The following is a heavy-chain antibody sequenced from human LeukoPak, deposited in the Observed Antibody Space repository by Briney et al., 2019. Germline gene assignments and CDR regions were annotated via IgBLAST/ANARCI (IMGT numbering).Heavy chain of an antibody. Sequence: SETLSLTCAVYGGSFSGYYWSWIRRPPGKGLEWIGEINHSGSTNYNPSLKSRVTISVDTSKNQFSLKLSSVTAADTAVYYCARVRRWQSTFDYWGQGTLVTVSS. J-gene: IGHJ4*02. CDR2: INHSGST. CDR3: ARVRRWQSTFDY. D-gene: IGHD5-24*01. V-gene: IGHV4-34*01. CDR1: GGSFSGYY.